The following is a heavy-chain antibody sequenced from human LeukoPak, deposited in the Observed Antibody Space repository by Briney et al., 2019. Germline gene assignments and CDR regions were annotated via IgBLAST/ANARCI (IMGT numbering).Heavy chain of an antibody. CDR3: ARDFIAVAGTDFDY. J-gene: IGHJ4*02. Sequence: ASVTVSCKASKYTFTGYYMHWVRQAPGQGLEWMGWINPNSGGTNYAQKFQGRVTMTRDTSISTAYMELSSLRSEDTAVYYCARDFIAVAGTDFDYWGQGTLVTVSS. V-gene: IGHV1-2*02. CDR2: INPNSGGT. CDR1: KYTFTGYY. D-gene: IGHD6-19*01.